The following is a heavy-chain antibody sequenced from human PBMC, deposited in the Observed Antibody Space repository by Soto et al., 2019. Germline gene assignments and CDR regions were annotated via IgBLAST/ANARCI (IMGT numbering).Heavy chain of an antibody. D-gene: IGHD3-22*01. CDR1: SLTARTEG. CDR2: ITPMFGTP. V-gene: IGHV1-69*01. J-gene: IGHJ1*01. Sequence: SVTVSRTAASLTARTEGTGWALKAPEKGFEWMGGITPMFGTPNYAQKFQGRVTITADESTSTAYMELSSLRSEGTAMYYCARDGTLYGSSAYYSPCWGQGTLVPVSS. CDR3: ARDGTLYGSSAYYSPC.